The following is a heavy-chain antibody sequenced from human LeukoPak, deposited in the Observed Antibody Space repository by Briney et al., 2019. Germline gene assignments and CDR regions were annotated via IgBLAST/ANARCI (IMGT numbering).Heavy chain of an antibody. CDR1: GFTFGSYW. D-gene: IGHD3-10*01. V-gene: IGHV3-74*03. CDR3: ARGPRLLWFGESSFDY. CDR2: INSDGSII. Sequence: GGSLRLSCAASGFTFGSYWFYWVRQVPGKGLLWVSRINSDGSIITYADSVKGRFTISRDNAKNSLYLQMNSLRAEDTAVYYCARGPRLLWFGESSFDYWGQGTLVTVSS. J-gene: IGHJ4*02.